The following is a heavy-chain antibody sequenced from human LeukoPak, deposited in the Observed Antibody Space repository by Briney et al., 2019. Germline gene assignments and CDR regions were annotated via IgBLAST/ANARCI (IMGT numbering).Heavy chain of an antibody. CDR3: ARETVAGTFDY. J-gene: IGHJ4*02. CDR2: ISPSGDII. Sequence: GGSLRLSCAASGFTVSDYFIRWIGQAPGKGLEWVSDISPSGDIISYADSVKGRFIISRDYAKESLHLQMNSLRVEDSAVYYCARETVAGTFDYWGQGTQVTVSS. V-gene: IGHV3-11*01. CDR1: GFTVSDYF. D-gene: IGHD6-19*01.